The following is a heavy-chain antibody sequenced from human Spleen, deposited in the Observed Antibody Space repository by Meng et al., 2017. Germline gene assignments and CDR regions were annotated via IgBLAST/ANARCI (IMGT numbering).Heavy chain of an antibody. CDR2: IWYDGTNK. D-gene: IGHD3-22*01. J-gene: IGHJ6*02. CDR3: AREKYYYDSGDYRPSMYYYYGMDV. V-gene: IGHV3-33*01. Sequence: GESLKISCAASGFTFSSSGMHWVRQAPGKGLEWVAVIWYDGTNKYYADSVKGRFTISRDNSKSTLYLQMNSLRAEDTAVYYCAREKYYYDSGDYRPSMYYYYGMDVWGQGTTVTVSS. CDR1: GFTFSSSG.